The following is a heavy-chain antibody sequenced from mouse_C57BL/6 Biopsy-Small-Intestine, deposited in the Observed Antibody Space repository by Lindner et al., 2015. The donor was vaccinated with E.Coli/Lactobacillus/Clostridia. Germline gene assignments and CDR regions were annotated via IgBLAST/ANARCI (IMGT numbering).Heavy chain of an antibody. CDR1: GYAFSSSW. V-gene: IGHV1-82*01. Sequence: VQLQESGPELVKPGASVKISCKASGYAFSSSWMNWVKQRPGKGLEWIGRIYPGDGDTNYNGKFKGKATLTADKSSSTAYMELRSLTSEDSAVYFCARSNLITTDFDYWGQGTTLTVSS. J-gene: IGHJ2*01. CDR2: IYPGDGDT. D-gene: IGHD1-2*01. CDR3: ARSNLITTDFDY.